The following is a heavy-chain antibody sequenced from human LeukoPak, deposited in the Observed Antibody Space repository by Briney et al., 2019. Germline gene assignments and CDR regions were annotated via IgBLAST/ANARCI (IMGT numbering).Heavy chain of an antibody. V-gene: IGHV1-69*05. CDR2: IIPIFGTA. J-gene: IGHJ4*02. CDR3: ARGPHLSCGGDCPSFDY. Sequence: ASVKVSCKASGGTFSSYAISWVRQAPGQGLEWMGRIIPIFGTANYAQKFQGRVTMTRDTSTSTVYMELSSLRSEDTAVYYCARGPHLSCGGDCPSFDYWGQGTLVTVSS. D-gene: IGHD2-21*02. CDR1: GGTFSSYA.